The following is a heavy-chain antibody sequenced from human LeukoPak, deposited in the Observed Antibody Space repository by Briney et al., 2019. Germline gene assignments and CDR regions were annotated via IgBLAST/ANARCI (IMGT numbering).Heavy chain of an antibody. J-gene: IGHJ4*02. CDR1: GFTFSSYG. V-gene: IGHV3-30*03. Sequence: GGSLRLSCAASGFTFSSYGMHWVRQAPGKGLEWVALISYDASNKYYADSVKGRFTISRDNSKNTLYLQMNSLRAGDTAVYYCARDYGSGSYYIDNWGQGTLVTVSS. D-gene: IGHD3-10*01. CDR3: ARDYGSGSYYIDN. CDR2: ISYDASNK.